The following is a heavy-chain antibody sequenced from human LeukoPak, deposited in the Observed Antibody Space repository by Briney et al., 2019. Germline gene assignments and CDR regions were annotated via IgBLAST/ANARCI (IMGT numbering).Heavy chain of an antibody. D-gene: IGHD2-15*01. CDR1: GFTFSSYA. CDR2: ISGSGGST. V-gene: IGHV3-23*01. J-gene: IGHJ6*02. Sequence: GGSLRLSCAASGFTFSSYAMSWVRQAPGKGLEWVSAISGSGGSTYYADSVKGRFTISRDNSKNTLYLQMNSLRAEDTAVYYCARDFLETPYCSGGGCFHYYYGMDVWGQGTTVTVSS. CDR3: ARDFLETPYCSGGGCFHYYYGMDV.